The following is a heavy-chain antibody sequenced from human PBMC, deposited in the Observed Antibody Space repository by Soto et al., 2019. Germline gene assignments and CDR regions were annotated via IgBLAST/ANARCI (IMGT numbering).Heavy chain of an antibody. D-gene: IGHD2-2*01. CDR3: ARDYVGAYCSSTSCYSDYYYGMDV. CDR1: GFTFSSYA. Sequence: GGSLRLSCAASGFTFSSYAMSWVRQAPGRGLEWVSYISSSSSTIYYADSVKGRFTISRDKAKNSLYLQMNSLRAEDTAVYYCARDYVGAYCSSTSCYSDYYYGMDVWGQGTTVTVSS. V-gene: IGHV3-48*01. J-gene: IGHJ6*02. CDR2: ISSSSSTI.